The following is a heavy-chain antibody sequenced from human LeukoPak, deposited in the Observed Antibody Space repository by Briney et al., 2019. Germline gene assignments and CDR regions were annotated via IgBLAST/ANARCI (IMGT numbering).Heavy chain of an antibody. V-gene: IGHV4-39*01. CDR3: ARRPYYDFWIAWSDP. J-gene: IGHJ5*02. D-gene: IGHD3-3*01. CDR1: GDSISSSSYY. Sequence: SETLSLTRTVSGDSISSSSYYWGWIRQPPGKGLEWIGSIYYSGSTYYNPSLKSRVTISVDTSKNQFSLKLSSVTAADTAVYYCARRPYYDFWIAWSDPWGQGTLVTVSS. CDR2: IYYSGST.